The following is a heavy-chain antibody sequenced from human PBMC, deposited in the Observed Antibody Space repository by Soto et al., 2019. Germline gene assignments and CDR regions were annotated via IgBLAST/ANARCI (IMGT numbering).Heavy chain of an antibody. Sequence: QVQLVQSGAEVKKPGASVKVSCKASGYTFTRYGITWVRQARGQGLEWMGWINGYNGNTKYAQKLQGRVTMTTDTSPSTAYLELRSLTSDDTAVYYCAREGDYPYYYYGMDAWGQGTTVTVSS. D-gene: IGHD4-17*01. CDR1: GYTFTRYG. V-gene: IGHV1-18*01. CDR3: AREGDYPYYYYGMDA. J-gene: IGHJ6*02. CDR2: INGYNGNT.